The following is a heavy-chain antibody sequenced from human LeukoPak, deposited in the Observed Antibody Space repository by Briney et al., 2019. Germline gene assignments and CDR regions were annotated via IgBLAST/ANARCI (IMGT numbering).Heavy chain of an antibody. Sequence: QPGGSLRLSCAASGFTFSSYEMNWVRQAPGMGLEWVSYISSGGNNIYYADSVKGRFTISRDNAKNSLYLQMSSLRAEDTAVYCCTRGGRFLGSLLADYYYYYAMEVWGQGTTVTVSS. D-gene: IGHD3-3*01. V-gene: IGHV3-48*03. CDR1: GFTFSSYE. CDR3: TRGGRFLGSLLADYYYYYAMEV. CDR2: ISSGGNNI. J-gene: IGHJ6*02.